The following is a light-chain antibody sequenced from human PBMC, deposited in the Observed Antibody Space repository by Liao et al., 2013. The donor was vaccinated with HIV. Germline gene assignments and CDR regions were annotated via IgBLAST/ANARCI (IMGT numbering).Light chain of an antibody. CDR3: QAWDIGTGV. V-gene: IGLV3-1*01. CDR1: KLGNKN. CDR2: EDD. Sequence: SYELTQPPSVSVSPGQTASVTCSGDKLGNKNICWYQQKPGQSPVLVIYEDDKRPSGIPERFSGSNSGNTATLAISGAQAMDEADYYCQAWDIGTGVFGTGTKVTVL. J-gene: IGLJ1*01.